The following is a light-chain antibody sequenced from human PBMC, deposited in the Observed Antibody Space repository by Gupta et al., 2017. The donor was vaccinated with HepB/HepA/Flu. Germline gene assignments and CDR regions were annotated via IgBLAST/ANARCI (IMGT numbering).Light chain of an antibody. V-gene: IGKV3-11*01. J-gene: IGKJ4*01. Sequence: IVLTQSPATLSLSPGDRATLSCRASRSVFVYLAWYQQRPGQAPRLLIYDASNRDTGITARFSGSGCGKDFTLSISSREPEDVAVYYCQQHYRWPSLTFGGGTKVEIK. CDR3: QQHYRWPSLT. CDR2: DAS. CDR1: RSVFVY.